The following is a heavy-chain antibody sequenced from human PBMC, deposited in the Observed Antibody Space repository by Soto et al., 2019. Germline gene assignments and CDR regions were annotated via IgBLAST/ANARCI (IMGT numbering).Heavy chain of an antibody. CDR2: IRSKAYSRTT. J-gene: IGHJ4*02. CDR3: VSAVCGTDCPPYSIDY. CDR1: GFTFGAYG. Sequence: EVQLVESGGALLQPGRSLRLSCTTSGFTFGAYGMSWVRQAPGKGLEWVGFIRSKAYSRTTEYAASVRGRFTISRDDSKSIAHLQMNSLKTEETGVYYCVSAVCGTDCPPYSIDYWGQGTLVTVSS. V-gene: IGHV3-49*04. D-gene: IGHD2-21*02.